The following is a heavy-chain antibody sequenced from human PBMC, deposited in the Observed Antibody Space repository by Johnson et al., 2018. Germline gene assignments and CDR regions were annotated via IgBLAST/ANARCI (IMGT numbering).Heavy chain of an antibody. CDR3: ARVRVAGLVGSGAFDI. J-gene: IGHJ3*02. D-gene: IGHD6-19*01. CDR2: ISTDSNYI. V-gene: IGHV3-21*01. Sequence: EVQLVETGGGLVKPGGSLRLSCAASGFTFSSYSMNWVRQAPGKGLEWVSSISTDSNYIYVADSLKGRFTVFRDNAKSSVFLQMNSVRAEDTAVYYCARVRVAGLVGSGAFDIWGQGTMVTVSS. CDR1: GFTFSSYS.